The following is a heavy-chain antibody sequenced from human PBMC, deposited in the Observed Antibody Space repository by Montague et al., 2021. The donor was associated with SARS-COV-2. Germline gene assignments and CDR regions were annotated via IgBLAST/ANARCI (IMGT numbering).Heavy chain of an antibody. V-gene: IGHV4-39*01. J-gene: IGHJ6*02. CDR3: ARHERFDYYYGMDV. CDR1: GDSIGSSSYY. Sequence: SETLSLTCTVSGDSIGSSSYYWGWIRQPPGKGLEWIGSIYHDGNTYYNPSLKTRVSLSIDERKNQFSLKVSSVTATDTAVYYCARHERFDYYYGMDVWGRGTTVTVSS. CDR2: IYHDGNT. D-gene: IGHD3-10*01.